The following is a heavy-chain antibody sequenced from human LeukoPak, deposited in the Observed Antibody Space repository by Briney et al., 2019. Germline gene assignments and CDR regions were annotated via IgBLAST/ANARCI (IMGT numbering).Heavy chain of an antibody. CDR1: GFTFSSYS. Sequence: PGGSLRLSCAASGFTFSSYSMDWVRQAPGKGLEWVSYISSSSSTIYYADSVKGRFTISRDNAKNSLYLQMNSLRAEDTAVYYCARSGDILTGYYPAYLDYWGQGTLVTVSS. V-gene: IGHV3-48*04. J-gene: IGHJ4*02. CDR2: ISSSSSTI. CDR3: ARSGDILTGYYPAYLDY. D-gene: IGHD3-9*01.